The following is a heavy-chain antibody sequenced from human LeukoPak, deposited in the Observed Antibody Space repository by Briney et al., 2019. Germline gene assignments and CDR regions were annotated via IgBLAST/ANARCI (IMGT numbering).Heavy chain of an antibody. V-gene: IGHV5-51*01. CDR1: GYIFINYW. J-gene: IGHJ2*01. CDR2: IHPGASDT. D-gene: IGHD2-21*02. CDR3: ARVVVVTATHWYFDL. Sequence: GESLKISCEASGYIFINYWIGWVRQVPGKGLDWMGLIHPGASDTRYSPSFQGQVTISVDKSITTAYLQWSSLQASDTAMYFCARVVVVTATHWYFDLWGRGSLVTVFS.